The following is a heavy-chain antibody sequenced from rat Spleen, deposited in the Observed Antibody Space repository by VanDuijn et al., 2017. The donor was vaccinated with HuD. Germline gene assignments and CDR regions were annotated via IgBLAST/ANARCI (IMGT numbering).Heavy chain of an antibody. J-gene: IGHJ4*01. CDR1: GFTFSNFD. Sequence: EVQLVESDGGLVQPGSPLKLSCAASGFTFSNFDMAWVRQAPTKGLEWVASISPSGGSTYYRDSVKGRFTISRDNAENTVYLQMNSLRSEDTATYYCVKDRDGGYAMDAWGQGASVTVSS. D-gene: IGHD1-11*01. V-gene: IGHV5S13*01. CDR3: VKDRDGGYAMDA. CDR2: ISPSGGST.